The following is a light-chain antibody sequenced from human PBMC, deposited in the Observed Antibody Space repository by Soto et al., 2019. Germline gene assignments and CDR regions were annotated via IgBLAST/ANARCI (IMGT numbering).Light chain of an antibody. J-gene: IGKJ4*01. Sequence: EIVFTQSPATLSLSTGKRASLSCRASQSVNTYLAWYQQNPGQAPRLLIHDASNRATGIPARFSGSGSGTDFTLTISSLEPEDFAVYYCHQRSNWPLTFAGGTKVDIK. CDR1: QSVNTY. V-gene: IGKV3-11*01. CDR3: HQRSNWPLT. CDR2: DAS.